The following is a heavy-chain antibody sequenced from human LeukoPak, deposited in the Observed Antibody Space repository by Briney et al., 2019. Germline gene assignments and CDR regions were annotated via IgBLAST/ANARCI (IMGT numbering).Heavy chain of an antibody. V-gene: IGHV4-59*01. CDR1: GGSISSYY. D-gene: IGHD1-1*01. CDR3: ASSRGYVDFDY. J-gene: IGHJ4*02. CDR2: IYYSGST. Sequence: PSETLSLTCTVSGGSISSYYWSWIRQPPGKGLEWIGYIYYSGSTNYNPSLKSRVTISVDTSKNQFSLKLSSVTAADTAVYYCASSRGYVDFDYWGQGTLVTVSS.